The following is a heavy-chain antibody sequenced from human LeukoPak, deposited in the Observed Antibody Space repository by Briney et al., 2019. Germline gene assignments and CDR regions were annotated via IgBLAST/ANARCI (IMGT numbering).Heavy chain of an antibody. CDR3: AGANVIMVREAITYFDS. V-gene: IGHV3-48*02. CDR2: ISSISTTI. D-gene: IGHD3-10*01. CDR1: GFTFSNYG. Sequence: PGGSLRLSCAASGFTFSNYGMNWVRQAPGKGLDWVAYISSISTTIYYADAVKGRFTISRDNARNSLYLQMNSLRYEDTAVYFCAGANVIMVREAITYFDSWGQGTQVTVSS. J-gene: IGHJ4*02.